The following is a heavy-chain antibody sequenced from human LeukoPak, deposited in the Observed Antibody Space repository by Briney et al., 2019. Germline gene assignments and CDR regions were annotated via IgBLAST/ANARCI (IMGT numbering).Heavy chain of an antibody. J-gene: IGHJ4*02. CDR1: GGSINNGGYY. D-gene: IGHD3-16*01. V-gene: IGHV4-4*02. Sequence: SETLSLTCTVSGGSINNGGYYWSWVRQSPGKGLEWIGEIFHSGITKYNPSLKSRVSISVDKSKNQFSLKLNSVTAADTALYYCARVPAVWGRTPPRAFDFWGQGTLVTVSS. CDR2: IFHSGIT. CDR3: ARVPAVWGRTPPRAFDF.